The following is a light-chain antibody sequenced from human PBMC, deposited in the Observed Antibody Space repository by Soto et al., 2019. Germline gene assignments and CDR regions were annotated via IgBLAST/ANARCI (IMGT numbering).Light chain of an antibody. CDR3: QQGLDTPVT. Sequence: DIQMTQSPSSLSASVGDRVTITCRASQSITTYLNWYQQKPGKAPKFLIYGASSLQSGVPPRFSGSGSGTDFTLTISDLQPEDFATYYCQQGLDTPVTFGQGTRLEI. J-gene: IGKJ5*01. V-gene: IGKV1-39*01. CDR2: GAS. CDR1: QSITTY.